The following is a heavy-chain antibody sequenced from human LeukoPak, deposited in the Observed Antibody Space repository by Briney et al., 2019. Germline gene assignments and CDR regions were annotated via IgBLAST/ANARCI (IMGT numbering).Heavy chain of an antibody. CDR3: ARRPTLSIALDY. CDR1: GGSISSYY. V-gene: IGHV4-59*08. CDR2: IYYSGST. D-gene: IGHD6-13*01. Sequence: PSETLSLTCTVSGGSISSYYWSWIRQPPGKGLEWIGYIYYSGSTNYNPSLKSRVTISVDTSKNQFSLKLSSVTAADTAVYYCARRPTLSIALDYWGQGTLVTVSS. J-gene: IGHJ4*02.